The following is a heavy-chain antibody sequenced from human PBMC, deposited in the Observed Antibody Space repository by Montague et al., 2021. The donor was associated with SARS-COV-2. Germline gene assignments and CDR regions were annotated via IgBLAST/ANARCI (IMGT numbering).Heavy chain of an antibody. CDR3: ARDIRIPMLIVIQGYGMDV. CDR1: GGSISSSSSY. J-gene: IGHJ6*02. Sequence: SETPSLTCTVSGGSISSSSSYWGWIRQPPGMGLEWIGSIYYSGSTYYNPSLKSRTTISVDTSKNQFSLRLTSVTAADTAVYYCARDIRIPMLIVIQGYGMDVWGQGTTVTVSS. V-gene: IGHV4-39*07. CDR2: IYYSGST. D-gene: IGHD3-22*01.